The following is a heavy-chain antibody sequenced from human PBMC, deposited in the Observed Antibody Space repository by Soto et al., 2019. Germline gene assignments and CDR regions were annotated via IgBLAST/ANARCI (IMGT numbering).Heavy chain of an antibody. J-gene: IGHJ4*02. Sequence: PSETLSLTCTVSGGSISSGDYYWSWIRQPPGKGLEWIGYIFYSGTTYYNPSLKSRVTLSVDTSKNQFSLKLSSVTAADTAVYYCARAKTYFDYWGQGTLVTVSS. CDR2: IFYSGTT. V-gene: IGHV4-30-4*01. CDR3: ARAKTYFDY. CDR1: GGSISSGDYY.